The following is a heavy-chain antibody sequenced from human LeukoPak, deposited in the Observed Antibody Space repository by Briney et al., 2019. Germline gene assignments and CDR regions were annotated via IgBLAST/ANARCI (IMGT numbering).Heavy chain of an antibody. D-gene: IGHD4-17*01. V-gene: IGHV4-39*01. Sequence: PSETLSLTCTVSGGSISSSRYYWGWIRQPPGKGLEWIGSIYYSGSTYYNPSLKSRVTMSVDTSKQFSLSLSSVTAADTAVYYCARHNYDDYVFDIWGQGTKVTVSS. CDR2: IYYSGST. CDR1: GGSISSSRYY. CDR3: ARHNYDDYVFDI. J-gene: IGHJ3*02.